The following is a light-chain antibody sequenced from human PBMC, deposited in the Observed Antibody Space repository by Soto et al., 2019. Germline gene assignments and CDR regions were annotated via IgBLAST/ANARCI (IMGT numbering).Light chain of an antibody. J-gene: IGLJ2*01. Sequence: QLVLTQSPSASASLGASVKLTCTLSSGHSSYAIAWHQQQPDKGPRYLMKLNDDGSHTKGDGIPDRFSGSSSGTERYLTIASLQSEDEADYYCQTWGTGIVVFGGGTEVTVL. CDR3: QTWGTGIVV. CDR1: SGHSSYA. V-gene: IGLV4-69*01. CDR2: LNDDGSH.